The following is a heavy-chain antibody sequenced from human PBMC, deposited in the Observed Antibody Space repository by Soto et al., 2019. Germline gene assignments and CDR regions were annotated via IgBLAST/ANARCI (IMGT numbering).Heavy chain of an antibody. J-gene: IGHJ6*02. D-gene: IGHD3-16*01. V-gene: IGHV1-46*01. CDR3: ARSHQNGGNYYYGMEV. Sequence: ASVKVSCKASGYTFTSYYMHWVRQAPGQGLEWMGIINPSGGSTSYAQKFQGRVTMTRDTSTSTVYMELSSLRSEDTAVYYCARSHQNGGNYYYGMEVWGQGTTLTVS. CDR2: INPSGGST. CDR1: GYTFTSYY.